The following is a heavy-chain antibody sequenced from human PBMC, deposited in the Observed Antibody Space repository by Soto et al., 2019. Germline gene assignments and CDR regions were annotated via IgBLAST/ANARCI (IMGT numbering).Heavy chain of an antibody. D-gene: IGHD3-22*01. CDR2: IYHSGST. CDR3: MLGSGWKDFDY. J-gene: IGHJ4*02. Sequence: SETLSLTCAFSGFSISSGGYSWSWIRQPPGKGLEWIGYIYHSGSTYYNPSLKSRVTISVDRSKNQFSLKLSSVTAADTAVYYCMLGSGWKDFDYWGQGTLVTVSS. CDR1: GFSISSGGYS. V-gene: IGHV4-30-2*01.